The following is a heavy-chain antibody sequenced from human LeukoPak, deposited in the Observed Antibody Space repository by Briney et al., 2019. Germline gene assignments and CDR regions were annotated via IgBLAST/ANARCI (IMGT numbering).Heavy chain of an antibody. J-gene: IGHJ6*03. Sequence: SETLSLTCTVSGGSISSYYWSWIRQPPGKGLEWIGYIYYSGGTNYNPSLKSRVTISVDTSKNQFSLKLSSVTAADTAVYYCARMPPPPTAMDYYYYMDVWGKGTTVTVSS. CDR2: IYYSGGT. D-gene: IGHD2-2*01. CDR1: GGSISSYY. V-gene: IGHV4-59*01. CDR3: ARMPPPPTAMDYYYYMDV.